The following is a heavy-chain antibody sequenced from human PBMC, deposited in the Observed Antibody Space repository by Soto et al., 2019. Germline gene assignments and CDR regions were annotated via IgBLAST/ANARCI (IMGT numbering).Heavy chain of an antibody. Sequence: GGSPRTSRATSGFTFSSYSLSWGRPAPGKGLEWVSAISGSGGSTYYADSVKGRFTISRDNSKNTLYLQMNSLRAEDTAVYYCAKDPRAVAGTQLDYWGQGTLVTVSS. V-gene: IGHV3-23*01. CDR1: GFTFSSYS. D-gene: IGHD6-19*01. J-gene: IGHJ4*02. CDR3: AKDPRAVAGTQLDY. CDR2: ISGSGGST.